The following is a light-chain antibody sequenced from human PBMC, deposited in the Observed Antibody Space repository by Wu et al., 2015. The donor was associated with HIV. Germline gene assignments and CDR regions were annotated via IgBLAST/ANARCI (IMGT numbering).Light chain of an antibody. CDR1: QSVSSN. CDR2: GAS. Sequence: EIVMTQSPATLSVSPGERATLSCRASQSVSSNLAWYQQKPGQSPRLLIYGASTRATGIPVRFSGSGSATDFHLTISSLEPEDSAIYYCQQRDDWPLTFGGGTRVEIK. J-gene: IGKJ4*01. V-gene: IGKV3D-15*01. CDR3: QQRDDWPLT.